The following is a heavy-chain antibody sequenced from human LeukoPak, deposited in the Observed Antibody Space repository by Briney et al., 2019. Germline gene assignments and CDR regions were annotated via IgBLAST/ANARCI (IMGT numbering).Heavy chain of an antibody. CDR3: ARSFGCSSTSCYDGPDV. CDR2: INPNSGGT. V-gene: IGHV1-2*02. Sequence: AASVKVSCKASGYTFTGYYMHWVRQAPGQGLEWMGWINPNSGGTNCAQKFQGRVTMTRDTSISTAYMELSRLRSDDTAVYYCARSFGCSSTSCYDGPDVWGQGTTVTVSS. CDR1: GYTFTGYY. J-gene: IGHJ6*02. D-gene: IGHD2-2*01.